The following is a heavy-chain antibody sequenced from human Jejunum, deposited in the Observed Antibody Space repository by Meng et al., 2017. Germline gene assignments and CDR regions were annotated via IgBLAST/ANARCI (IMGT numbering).Heavy chain of an antibody. CDR3: AEVSSSAFDI. Sequence: GGSLRLSCGASEFTFSNYWMHWVRQAPGKGLVWVSRINTVGTYIHYADSVKGRFTISRDNAKNTLYLQMNSLRADDTGVYFCAEVSSSAFDIWGQGTMVTVSS. CDR1: EFTFSNYW. CDR2: INTVGTYI. J-gene: IGHJ3*02. V-gene: IGHV3-74*01. D-gene: IGHD6-19*01.